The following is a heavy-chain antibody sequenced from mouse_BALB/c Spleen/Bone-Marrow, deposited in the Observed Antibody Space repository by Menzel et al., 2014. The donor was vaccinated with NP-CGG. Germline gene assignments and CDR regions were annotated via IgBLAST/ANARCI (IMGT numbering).Heavy chain of an antibody. V-gene: IGHV1S81*02. CDR3: TRRDY. CDR1: GYTLTSYY. CDR2: INPNNGNT. Sequence: VQLQESGAELVKPGASVKLSCKASGYTLTSYYMYWVKQRPGQGLEWIGGINPNNGNTNFSETFKSKATLTVDKSSSTAYMQLSSLTSEDSAVYYCTRRDYWGQGTTLTVSS. J-gene: IGHJ2*01.